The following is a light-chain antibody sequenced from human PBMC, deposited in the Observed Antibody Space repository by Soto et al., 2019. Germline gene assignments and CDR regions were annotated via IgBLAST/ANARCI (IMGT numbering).Light chain of an antibody. V-gene: IGKV1-39*01. CDR2: VTS. CDR1: QNITKF. J-gene: IGKJ1*01. Sequence: DIQMTQSPSSLSASVGDRVTVTCRPSQNITKFLNWYQEKPGKAPKVLIYVTSNLENGVPSRFGGSGSGTEFTLTISSLQPEDFATYYCQQTYTTPGTFGQGTRVEV. CDR3: QQTYTTPGT.